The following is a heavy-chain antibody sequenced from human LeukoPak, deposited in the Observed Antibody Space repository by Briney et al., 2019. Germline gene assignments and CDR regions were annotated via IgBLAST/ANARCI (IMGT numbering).Heavy chain of an antibody. CDR1: GYTFTIYG. D-gene: IGHD3-9*01. J-gene: IGHJ4*02. V-gene: IGHV1-18*01. CDR3: ARIRYFDPTDY. CDR2: ISAYNGNT. Sequence: ASVKVSCKASGYTFTIYGISWVRQAPGQGLEWMGWISAYNGNTNYAQKLQGRVTMTTDISTSTAYMELRSLRSDDTAVYYCARIRYFDPTDYWGQGTLVTVSS.